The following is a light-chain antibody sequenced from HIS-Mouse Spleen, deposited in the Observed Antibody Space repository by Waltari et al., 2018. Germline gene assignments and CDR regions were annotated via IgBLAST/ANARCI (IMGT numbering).Light chain of an antibody. CDR2: RNN. Sequence: QSVLTQPPSASGTPGQRVTISCSGSSSNIGSNYVYCYQQLPGTAPKLLIYRNNPRPPGVPDRFFGSTSGTLASLAISGLRSEDEADYYCAAWDDSLSGRVFGGGTKLTVL. CDR3: AAWDDSLSGRV. CDR1: SSNIGSNY. V-gene: IGLV1-47*01. J-gene: IGLJ3*02.